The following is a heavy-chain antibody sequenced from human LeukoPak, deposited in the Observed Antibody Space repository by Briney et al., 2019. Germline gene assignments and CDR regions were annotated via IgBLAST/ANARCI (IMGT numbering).Heavy chain of an antibody. CDR3: ARDNYYYYMDV. CDR1: GGSISSYY. Sequence: SETLSLTCTVSGGSISSYYWSWIRQPPGKGLEWIGYIYYSGSTNYNPSLKSRVTISVDTSKNQFSLKLSSVTAADTAVYYCARDNYYYYMDVWGKGTTVTVSS. CDR2: IYYSGST. V-gene: IGHV4-59*12. J-gene: IGHJ6*03.